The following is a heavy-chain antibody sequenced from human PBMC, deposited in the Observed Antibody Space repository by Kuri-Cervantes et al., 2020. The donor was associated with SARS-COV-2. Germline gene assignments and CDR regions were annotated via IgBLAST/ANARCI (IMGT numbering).Heavy chain of an antibody. CDR2: IYYSGST. CDR1: GGSISSHY. V-gene: IGHV4-59*11. J-gene: IGHJ4*02. CDR3: ARDLGGSNYGGGDY. Sequence: LETLSLTCTVSGGSISSHYWSWIRQPPGKGLEWIGYIYYSGSTNYNPSLKSRVTISVDTSKNQFSLKLSSVTAADTAVYYCARDLGGSNYGGGDYWGQGTLVTVSS. D-gene: IGHD4-23*01.